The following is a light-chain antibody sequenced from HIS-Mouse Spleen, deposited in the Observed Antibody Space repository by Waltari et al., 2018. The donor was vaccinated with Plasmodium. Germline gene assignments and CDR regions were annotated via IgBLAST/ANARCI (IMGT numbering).Light chain of an antibody. CDR3: CSYAGSSTWV. CDR2: EGS. CDR1: TSDVGHYNL. J-gene: IGLJ3*02. Sequence: QSALTQPASVSGAPGQSITISCTGTTSDVGHYNLVPWYQQHPGKAPKLRIYEGSKRPSGVSNRFSGSKSGNTASLTISGLQAEDEADYYCCSYAGSSTWVFGGGTKLTVL. V-gene: IGLV2-23*01.